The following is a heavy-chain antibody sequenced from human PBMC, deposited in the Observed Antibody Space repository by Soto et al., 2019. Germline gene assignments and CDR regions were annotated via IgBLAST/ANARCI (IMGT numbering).Heavy chain of an antibody. CDR3: ARGFGSSGYYYTRTTTYFDY. Sequence: SETLSLTCAVYGGSFSGYYWSWIRQPPGKGLEWIGEINHSGSTNYNPSLKSRVTISVDTSKNQFSLKLSSVTAADTAVYYCARGFGSSGYYYTRTTTYFDYWGQGTLVTVSS. V-gene: IGHV4-34*01. CDR2: INHSGST. J-gene: IGHJ4*02. D-gene: IGHD3-22*01. CDR1: GGSFSGYY.